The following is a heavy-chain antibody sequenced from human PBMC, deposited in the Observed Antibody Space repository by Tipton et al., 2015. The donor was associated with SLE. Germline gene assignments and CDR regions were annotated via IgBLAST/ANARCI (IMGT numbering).Heavy chain of an antibody. CDR3: AKADGVVGGQVPYWYFDL. J-gene: IGHJ2*01. D-gene: IGHD1-26*01. CDR1: GGSISSGSYY. CDR2: IYTSGST. V-gene: IGHV4-61*02. Sequence: LTCTVSGGSISSGSYYWSWIRQPAGKGLEWIGRIYTSGSTNYNPSLKSRVTISVDTSKNQISLKLTSVTTADTAMYYCAKADGVVGGQVPYWYFDLWGRGTLVTVSS.